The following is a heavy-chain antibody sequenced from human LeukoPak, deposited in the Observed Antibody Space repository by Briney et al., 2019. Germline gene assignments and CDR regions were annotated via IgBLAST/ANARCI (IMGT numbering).Heavy chain of an antibody. V-gene: IGHV3-23*01. J-gene: IGHJ4*02. CDR3: AKDLGVVSAARFDY. Sequence: GGSLRLSCAASGFTFSDHYMDWVRQAPGKGLEWVSAISGSGGSTNYADSVKGRFTISRDNSKNTLYLQMNSLRAEDTAVYYCAKDLGVVSAARFDYWGQGTLVTVSS. CDR1: GFTFSDHY. CDR2: ISGSGGST. D-gene: IGHD2-2*01.